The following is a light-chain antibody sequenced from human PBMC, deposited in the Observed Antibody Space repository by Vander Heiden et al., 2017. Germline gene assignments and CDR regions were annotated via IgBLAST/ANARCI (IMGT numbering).Light chain of an antibody. CDR2: KDN. CDR1: ALPKQS. Sequence: SYALTQPPSVSVSPGPPARSTCSGDALPKQSAYWYQQKPGQAPVLVIYKDNERPAGIPERCSGSSSGTTVALTISGVQAEDEADDYCQASDSSGTWVFGGGTKLTVL. V-gene: IGLV3-25*03. J-gene: IGLJ3*02. CDR3: QASDSSGTWV.